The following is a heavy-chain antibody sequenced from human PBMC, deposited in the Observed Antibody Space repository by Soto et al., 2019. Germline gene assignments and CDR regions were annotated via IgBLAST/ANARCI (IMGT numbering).Heavy chain of an antibody. CDR1: GFTFSSYG. V-gene: IGHV3-33*01. D-gene: IGHD3-9*01. J-gene: IGHJ4*02. CDR2: IWYDGSNK. Sequence: PGGSLRLSCAASGFTFSSYGMHWVRQAPGKGLEWVAVIWYDGSNKYYADSVKGRFTISRDNSKNTLYLQMNSLRAEDTAVYYCARHQYVILTGYYSTPLDFWGQGTLVTGS. CDR3: ARHQYVILTGYYSTPLDF.